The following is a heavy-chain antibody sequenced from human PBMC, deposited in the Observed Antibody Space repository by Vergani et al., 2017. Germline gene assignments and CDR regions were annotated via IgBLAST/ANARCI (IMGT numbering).Heavy chain of an antibody. Sequence: EVQLVQSGAEVKKPGESLKISCKGSGYSFTSYWIGWVRQMPGKGLEWMGIIYPGDSDTRYSPSFQGHVTISADKSISTAYRQWSSLKASDSALYYCARPSYSSSAAASRENFGFDYWGQGTLVTVSS. J-gene: IGHJ4*02. CDR2: IYPGDSDT. CDR3: ARPSYSSSAAASRENFGFDY. D-gene: IGHD6-6*01. V-gene: IGHV5-51*03. CDR1: GYSFTSYW.